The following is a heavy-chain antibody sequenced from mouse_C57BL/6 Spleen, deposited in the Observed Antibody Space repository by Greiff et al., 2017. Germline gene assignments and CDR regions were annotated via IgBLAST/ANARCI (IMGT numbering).Heavy chain of an antibody. J-gene: IGHJ1*03. Sequence: EVMLVESEGGLVQPGSSMKLSCTASGFTFSDYYMAWVRQVPEKGLEWVANINYDGSSTYYLDSLKSRFIISRDNAKNILYLQMSSLKSEDTATYYCARDLTYGSSYFDVWGTGTTVTVSS. D-gene: IGHD1-1*01. V-gene: IGHV5-16*01. CDR1: GFTFSDYY. CDR3: ARDLTYGSSYFDV. CDR2: INYDGSST.